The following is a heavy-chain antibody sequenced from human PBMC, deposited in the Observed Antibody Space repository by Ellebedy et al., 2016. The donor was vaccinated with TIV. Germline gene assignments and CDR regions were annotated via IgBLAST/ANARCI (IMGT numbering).Heavy chain of an antibody. Sequence: PGGSLRLSCAASGFSFSRFAVNWVRQAPGKGLEWVAAISYDGTTKLYPDSVKGRFPISRDNSRNTVFLRLNSLRPNDTAVYYCVTRDLRDDYEHFDYWGQGTLVTVSS. CDR1: GFSFSRFA. J-gene: IGHJ4*02. CDR2: ISYDGTTK. D-gene: IGHD5-24*01. V-gene: IGHV3-30*04. CDR3: VTRDLRDDYEHFDY.